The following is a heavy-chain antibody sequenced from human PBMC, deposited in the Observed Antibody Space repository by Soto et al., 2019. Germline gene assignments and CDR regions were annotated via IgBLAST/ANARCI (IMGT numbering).Heavy chain of an antibody. CDR1: GVTISSYA. CDR3: ARIVDDILTGLNSEFYYGMDV. V-gene: IGHV3-30-3*01. Sequence: PGGSLRLSCVAAGVTISSYAMHWVRQAPSKGLGWVAVISYDGSNKYYADSVKGRFTISRDNSKNTLYLQMNSLRAEDTAVYYCARIVDDILTGLNSEFYYGMDVWGQGTTVTVSS. J-gene: IGHJ6*02. CDR2: ISYDGSNK. D-gene: IGHD3-9*01.